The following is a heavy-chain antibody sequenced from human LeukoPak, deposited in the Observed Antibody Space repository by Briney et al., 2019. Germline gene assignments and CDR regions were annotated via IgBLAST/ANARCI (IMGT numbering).Heavy chain of an antibody. CDR3: ARYYGGNSACDY. D-gene: IGHD4-23*01. J-gene: IGHJ4*02. CDR1: GFTFSSYG. V-gene: IGHV3-48*04. CDR2: ITSSGTSI. Sequence: GGSLRLPCAASGFTFSSYGMHWFRQAPGKGLEWVSYITSSGTSIHYADSVKGRFTISRDNAKNSLYLQMNSLRAEDTAVYYCARYYGGNSACDYWGQGTLVTVSS.